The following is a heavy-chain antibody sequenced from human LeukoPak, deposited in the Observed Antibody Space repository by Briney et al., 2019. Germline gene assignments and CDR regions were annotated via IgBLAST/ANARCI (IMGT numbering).Heavy chain of an antibody. CDR2: ISDSGGKT. V-gene: IGHV3-23*01. CDR3: VARAGGFRHFDY. Sequence: PGGSLRLSCAASGFIFSSYAMSWVRQAPGKGLEWVSGISDSGGKTASADSVKGRFTISRDNSKGKVYLQMNSLRAEDTAVYYCVARAGGFRHFDYWGQGTLVTVSS. CDR1: GFIFSSYA. J-gene: IGHJ4*02. D-gene: IGHD3-10*01.